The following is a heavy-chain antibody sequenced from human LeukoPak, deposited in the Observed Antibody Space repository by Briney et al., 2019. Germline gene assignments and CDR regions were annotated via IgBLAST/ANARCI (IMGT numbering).Heavy chain of an antibody. V-gene: IGHV3-21*01. Sequence: GGSLRLSCAASGFTFSSYSMTWVRQAPGKGLEWVSSISSSSSYIYYADSVKGRFTISRDNAKNSLYLQMNSLRAEDTAVYYCARDPWFGELSPTHDYWGQGTLVTVSS. CDR1: GFTFSSYS. J-gene: IGHJ4*02. CDR3: ARDPWFGELSPTHDY. D-gene: IGHD3-10*01. CDR2: ISSSSSYI.